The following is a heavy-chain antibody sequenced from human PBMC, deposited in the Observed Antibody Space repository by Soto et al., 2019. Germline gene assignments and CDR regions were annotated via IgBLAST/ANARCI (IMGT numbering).Heavy chain of an antibody. CDR2: VSDSGSP. V-gene: IGHV4-59*01. CDR3: ARLNFRGAYFGSAPFDP. Sequence: SETLSLTCTVSGDSISSYFWSWIRQSPGRGLEWIGYVSDSGSPNYNPSLKSRVTISEDTSKNQFSLKLRSVTTADTAVYYCARLNFRGAYFGSAPFDPWGQGTLVT. CDR1: GDSISSYF. D-gene: IGHD3-10*01. J-gene: IGHJ5*02.